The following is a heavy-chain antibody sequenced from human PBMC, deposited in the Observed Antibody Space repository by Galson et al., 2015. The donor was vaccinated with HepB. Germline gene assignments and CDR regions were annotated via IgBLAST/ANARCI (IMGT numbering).Heavy chain of an antibody. D-gene: IGHD4-11*01. J-gene: IGHJ3*02. CDR3: ATNKAAVTHEGFNI. CDR1: GYTLTELS. Sequence: SVKVSCKVSGYTLTELSVHWVRQAPGKGLEWMGSSDREDYDTVYAENFEGRVTMTDDTSTDTTYMELSSLTSEDTAVYYCATNKAAVTHEGFNIWGHGTRVTVSS. CDR2: SDREDYDT. V-gene: IGHV1-24*01.